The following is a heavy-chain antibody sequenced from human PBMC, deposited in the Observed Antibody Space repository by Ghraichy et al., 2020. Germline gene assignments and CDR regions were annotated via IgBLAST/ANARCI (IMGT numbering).Heavy chain of an antibody. CDR2: ISASGGST. J-gene: IGHJ2*01. CDR3: AKDIDPLCGGDCRWYFDL. CDR1: GFTFSSFA. D-gene: IGHD2-21*02. Sequence: GGSLRLSCAASGFTFSSFAMSWVRQAPGKGLEWVSIISASGGSTYYADSVKGRFTISRDNSKNTLYLQMNSLRAEDAAVYYCAKDIDPLCGGDCRWYFDLWGRGTLVNVSS. V-gene: IGHV3-23*01.